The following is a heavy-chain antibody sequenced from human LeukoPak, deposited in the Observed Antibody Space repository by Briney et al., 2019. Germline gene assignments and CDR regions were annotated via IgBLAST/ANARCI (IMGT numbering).Heavy chain of an antibody. J-gene: IGHJ5*01. CDR3: AGDRRTSGWYAS. CDR2: ISGSGRSP. D-gene: IGHD1-26*01. V-gene: IGHV3-23*01. Sequence: PGGSLRLSCAASGLTFSNYGMSWVRQAPGEGLQWVSSISGSGRSPFYADSVKGRFTISRDNSKNTLYLQMSSLTAEDTAVYYCAGDRRTSGWYASWGQGTLVTVSS. CDR1: GLTFSNYG.